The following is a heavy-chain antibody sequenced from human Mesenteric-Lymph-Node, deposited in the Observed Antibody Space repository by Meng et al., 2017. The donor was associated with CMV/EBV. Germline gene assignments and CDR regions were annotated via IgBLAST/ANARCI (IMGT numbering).Heavy chain of an antibody. D-gene: IGHD3-22*01. CDR1: GGSFSGYY. CDR3: ARGPRGKYYYDSSGYSY. V-gene: IGHV4-34*01. Sequence: SETLSLTCAVYGGSFSGYYWSWIRQPPGKGLEWIGEINHSGSTNYNPSLKSRVTISVDTSKNQFSLKLSSVTAADTAVYYCARGPRGKYYYDSSGYSYWGQGTLVTVSS. J-gene: IGHJ4*02. CDR2: INHSGST.